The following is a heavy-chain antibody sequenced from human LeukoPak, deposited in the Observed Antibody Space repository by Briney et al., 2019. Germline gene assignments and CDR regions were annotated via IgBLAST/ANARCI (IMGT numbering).Heavy chain of an antibody. CDR1: GYTFKTYG. CDR3: ARDEPVVGGTLVDY. CDR2: ISGYNGNT. V-gene: IGHV1-18*01. Sequence: ASVKVSCKASGYTFKTYGITWVRQAPGQGLEWMGWISGYNGNTNYAQKFQGRVTMTTDTFTSTAYMELRSLRYDDTAVYYCARDEPVVGGTLVDYWGQGTLVTVS. J-gene: IGHJ4*02. D-gene: IGHD1-26*01.